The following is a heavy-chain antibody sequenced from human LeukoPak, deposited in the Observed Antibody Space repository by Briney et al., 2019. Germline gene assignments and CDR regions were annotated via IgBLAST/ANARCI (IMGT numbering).Heavy chain of an antibody. CDR2: IRSKANSYAT. CDR1: GFTFSGST. V-gene: IGHV3-73*01. Sequence: GGSLRLSCAASGFTFSGSTMHWVHQASGKGLEWVGRIRSKANSYATAYAASVKGRFTISRDDSKNTAYLQMNSLKTEDTAVYYCIRLVDTAMSDYDYWGQGTLVTVSS. D-gene: IGHD5-18*01. J-gene: IGHJ4*02. CDR3: IRLVDTAMSDYDY.